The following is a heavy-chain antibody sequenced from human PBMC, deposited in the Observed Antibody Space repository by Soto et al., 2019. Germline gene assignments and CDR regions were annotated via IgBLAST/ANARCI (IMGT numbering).Heavy chain of an antibody. D-gene: IGHD3-3*01. J-gene: IGHJ6*02. V-gene: IGHV3-23*01. Sequence: PGGSLRLSCAASGFTFSSYAMSWVRQAPGKGLEWVSAISGSGGSTYYADSVKGRFTISRDNSKNTLYLQMNSLRAEDTAVYYCAKLPGFRSGYSAYYGMDVWGQGTTGTSP. CDR3: AKLPGFRSGYSAYYGMDV. CDR2: ISGSGGST. CDR1: GFTFSSYA.